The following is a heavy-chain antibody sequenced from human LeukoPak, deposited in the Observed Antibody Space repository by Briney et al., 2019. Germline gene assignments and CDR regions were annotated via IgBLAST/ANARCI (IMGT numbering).Heavy chain of an antibody. D-gene: IGHD4-17*01. J-gene: IGHJ5*02. Sequence: GGSLRLSCAASGFTFSSYAMSWVRQAPGKGLEWVANIKQDGSEKYYVDSVKGRFTISRDNAKNSLYLQMNSLRAEDTAVYYCARVNRLGGTGRSTVTTFLDVGWFDPWGQGTLVTVSS. CDR2: IKQDGSEK. V-gene: IGHV3-7*01. CDR1: GFTFSSYA. CDR3: ARVNRLGGTGRSTVTTFLDVGWFDP.